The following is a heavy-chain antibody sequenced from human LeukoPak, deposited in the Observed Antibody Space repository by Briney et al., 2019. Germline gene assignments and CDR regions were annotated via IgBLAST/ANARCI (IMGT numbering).Heavy chain of an antibody. J-gene: IGHJ3*02. V-gene: IGHV1-18*01. CDR3: ARDRGLEYYYDSSGYADAFGI. D-gene: IGHD3-22*01. CDR1: GYTFTSYG. CDR2: ISAYNGNT. Sequence: GASVKVSCKASGYTFTSYGISWVRQAPGQGLEWMGWISAYNGNTNYAQKLQGRVTMTTDTSTSTAYMELRSLRSDDTAVYYCARDRGLEYYYDSSGYADAFGIWGQGTMVTVSS.